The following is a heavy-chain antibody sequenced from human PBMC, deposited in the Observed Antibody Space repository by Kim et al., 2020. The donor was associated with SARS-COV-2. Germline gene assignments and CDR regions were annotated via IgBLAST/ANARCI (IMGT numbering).Heavy chain of an antibody. CDR3: ARSPGYSYGSDY. Sequence: SVKVSCKASGGTFSSYAISWVRQAPGQGLEWMGGIIPIFGTANYAQKFQGRVTTTADESTSTAYMELSSLRSEDTAVYYCARSPGYSYGSDYWGQGTLVTVSS. CDR1: GGTFSSYA. J-gene: IGHJ4*02. V-gene: IGHV1-69*13. CDR2: IIPIFGTA. D-gene: IGHD5-18*01.